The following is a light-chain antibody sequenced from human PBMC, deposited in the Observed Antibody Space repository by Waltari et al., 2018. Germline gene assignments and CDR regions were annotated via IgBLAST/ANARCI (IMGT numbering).Light chain of an antibody. J-gene: IGKJ4*01. CDR1: HSISNY. CDR2: DAS. Sequence: ESVLTQSPATLSLSPGERATLSCRASHSISNYLACYQQKPCQAPRLLLYDASNSATCIPARFSGSGSGTVFTLTISSLEPEDCAVYYCHQRMNWPQAFGGGTKVEI. CDR3: HQRMNWPQA. V-gene: IGKV3-11*01.